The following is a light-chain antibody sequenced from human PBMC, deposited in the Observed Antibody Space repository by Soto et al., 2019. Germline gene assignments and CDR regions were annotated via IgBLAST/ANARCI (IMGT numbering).Light chain of an antibody. CDR3: SSYAGSSNV. V-gene: IGLV2-14*01. CDR2: GVT. J-gene: IGLJ1*01. Sequence: QSVLTQPASVSGSPGQSITISCTGTISDVGGYNYVSWYQQHPGKAPQLMIYGVTNRPSGVSSRFSGSKSGNTASLTVSGLQAEDEADYYCSSYAGSSNVFGTGTKLTVL. CDR1: ISDVGGYNY.